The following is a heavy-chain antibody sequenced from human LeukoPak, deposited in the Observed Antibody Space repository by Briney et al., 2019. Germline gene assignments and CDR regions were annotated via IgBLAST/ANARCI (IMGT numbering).Heavy chain of an antibody. J-gene: IGHJ3*02. D-gene: IGHD5-24*01. CDR3: ARVMARHEGFDI. CDR1: GGSFSGYY. Sequence: SETLSLTCAVYGGSFSGYYWSWIRQPPGKGLEWIGEINHSGSTNYNPSLKSRVTISVDTSKNQFSLKLSSVTAADTAMYYCARVMARHEGFDIWGQGTMVTVSS. CDR2: INHSGST. V-gene: IGHV4-34*01.